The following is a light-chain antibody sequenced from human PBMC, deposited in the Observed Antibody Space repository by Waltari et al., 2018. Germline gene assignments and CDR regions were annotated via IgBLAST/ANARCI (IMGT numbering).Light chain of an antibody. CDR2: RSA. Sequence: QSVLSQPPSASGTPGQRVTIPCAGRASNIGNNVVNWYQQVPGKAPKLLIYRSALRPSGVPARFSASKSGTSASLAISGLQSEDEADYYCAAWDDSLNGHWVFGGGTKVTV. CDR3: AAWDDSLNGHWV. J-gene: IGLJ3*02. V-gene: IGLV1-44*01. CDR1: ASNIGNNV.